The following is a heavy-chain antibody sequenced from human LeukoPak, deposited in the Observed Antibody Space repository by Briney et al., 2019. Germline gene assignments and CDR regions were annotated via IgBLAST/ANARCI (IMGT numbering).Heavy chain of an antibody. V-gene: IGHV1-18*01. CDR1: GYTFTSYG. J-gene: IGHJ6*02. CDR3: ARDPTTVTGFYYYYYYGMDV. Sequence: GASVTVSCKASGYTFTSYGISWVRQAPGQGLEWMGWISAYNGNTNYAQKLQGRVTMTTDTSTSTAYMELRSLRSDDTAVYYCARDPTTVTGFYYYYYYGMDVWGQGTTVTVSS. CDR2: ISAYNGNT. D-gene: IGHD4-17*01.